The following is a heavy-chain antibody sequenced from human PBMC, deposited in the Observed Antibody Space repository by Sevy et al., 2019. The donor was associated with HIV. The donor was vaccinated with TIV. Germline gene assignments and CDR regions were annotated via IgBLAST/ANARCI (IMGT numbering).Heavy chain of an antibody. CDR1: GGSISSGDYY. CDR2: IYYSGST. Sequence: SETLSLTCTVSGGSISSGDYYWSWIRQPPGKGLEWIGYIYYSGSTYYNPSLKSRVTISVDTSKNQFSLKRSSVTAADTAVYYCARVTMIVVALFDYWGQGTLVTVSS. D-gene: IGHD3-22*01. V-gene: IGHV4-30-4*01. J-gene: IGHJ4*02. CDR3: ARVTMIVVALFDY.